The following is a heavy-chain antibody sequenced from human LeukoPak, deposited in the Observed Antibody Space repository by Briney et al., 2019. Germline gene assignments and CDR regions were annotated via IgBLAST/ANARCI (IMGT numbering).Heavy chain of an antibody. D-gene: IGHD4-11*01. Sequence: PGGSLRLSCAASGFSVSSNYMSWVRQAPGKGLEWVANIKQDGGEEFYMDSVKGRFTISRDNAKNSLYLQMNSLRAEDAAVYYCAREDHSNYNYWGQGTLVTVSS. CDR2: IKQDGGEE. J-gene: IGHJ4*02. CDR3: AREDHSNYNY. CDR1: GFSVSSNY. V-gene: IGHV3-7*01.